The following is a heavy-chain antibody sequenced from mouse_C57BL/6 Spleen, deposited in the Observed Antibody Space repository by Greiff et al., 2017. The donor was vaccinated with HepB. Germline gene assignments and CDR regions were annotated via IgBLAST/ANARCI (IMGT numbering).Heavy chain of an antibody. D-gene: IGHD1-1*02. CDR2: IYPGSGST. Sequence: QVQLQQPGAELVKPGASVKLSCKASGYTFTSYWMHWVKQRPGQGLEWIGDIYPGSGSTNYNEKFKSKATLTVDTSSSTAYMQLSSLTSEDSAVYYCARGGTAWFAYWGQGTLVTVSA. J-gene: IGHJ3*01. CDR3: ARGGTAWFAY. CDR1: GYTFTSYW. V-gene: IGHV1-55*01.